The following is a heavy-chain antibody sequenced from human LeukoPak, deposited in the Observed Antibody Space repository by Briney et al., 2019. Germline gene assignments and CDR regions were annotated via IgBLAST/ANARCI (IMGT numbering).Heavy chain of an antibody. D-gene: IGHD2-8*01. V-gene: IGHV1-8*01. CDR3: ARGHGPPTDCTNGVCYTRGYFDY. Sequence: ASVKVSCKASGYTFTSYDINWVRQATGQGLEWMGWMNPNSGNTGYAQKFQGRVTMTRNTSISTAYMELSSLRSEGTAVYYCARGHGPPTDCTNGVCYTRGYFDYWGQGTLVTVSS. CDR1: GYTFTSYD. J-gene: IGHJ4*02. CDR2: MNPNSGNT.